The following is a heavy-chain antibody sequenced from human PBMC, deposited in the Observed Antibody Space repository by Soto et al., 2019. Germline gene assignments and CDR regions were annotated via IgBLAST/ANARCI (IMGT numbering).Heavy chain of an antibody. CDR2: IIPIFGTA. CDR3: ARRENYYDSSGYPAYGAFDI. D-gene: IGHD3-22*01. Sequence: QVQLVQSGAEVKKPGSSVKVSCKASGGTFSSYAISWLRQAPGQGLEWMGGIIPIFGTANYAQKFQGRVTITADKSTSTAYMELRSLRSEDTAVYYCARRENYYDSSGYPAYGAFDIWGQGTMVTVSS. V-gene: IGHV1-69*06. CDR1: GGTFSSYA. J-gene: IGHJ3*02.